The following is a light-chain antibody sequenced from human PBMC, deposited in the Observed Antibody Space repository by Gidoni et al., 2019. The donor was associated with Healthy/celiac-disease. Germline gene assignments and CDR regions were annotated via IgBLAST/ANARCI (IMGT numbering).Light chain of an antibody. CDR3: QQYYSTLRT. Sequence: DIVMTQSPESLAVSLGERATINCKSSQSVLYSSNNKHYLAWYQQKPGQPPKLLIYWASTRESGVPDRFSGSGSGTDFTLTISSLQAEDVAVYYCQQYYSTLRTFGQGTKVEIK. CDR2: WAS. CDR1: QSVLYSSNNKHY. J-gene: IGKJ1*01. V-gene: IGKV4-1*01.